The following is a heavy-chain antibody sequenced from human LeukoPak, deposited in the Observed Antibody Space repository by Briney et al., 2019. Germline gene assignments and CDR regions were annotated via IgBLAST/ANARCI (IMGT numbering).Heavy chain of an antibody. V-gene: IGHV1-24*01. CDR1: GYTLTELS. D-gene: IGHD5-18*01. J-gene: IGHJ6*02. Sequence: ASVKVSCKVSGYTLTELSMHWVRQAPGKGLEWMGGLDPEDGETIYAQKFQGRVTMTEDTSTDTAYMELSSLRSEDTAVYYCVTDSGYSYENYYYGMDVWGQGTTVTVSS. CDR3: VTDSGYSYENYYYGMDV. CDR2: LDPEDGET.